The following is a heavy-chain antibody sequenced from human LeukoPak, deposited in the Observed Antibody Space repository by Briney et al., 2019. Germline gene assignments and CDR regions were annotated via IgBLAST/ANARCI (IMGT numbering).Heavy chain of an antibody. CDR1: GGTFSSYA. CDR3: AGGTNYDPNQMTRFDP. D-gene: IGHD3-3*01. CDR2: IIPIFGTA. Sequence: GAAVKVSCKASGGTFSSYAISWVRQAPGQGLEWMGGIIPIFGTANYAQKFQGRVTITTDESTSTAYMELSSLRSEDTAGYYCAGGTNYDPNQMTRFDPWGQGTLVTVSS. V-gene: IGHV1-69*05. J-gene: IGHJ5*02.